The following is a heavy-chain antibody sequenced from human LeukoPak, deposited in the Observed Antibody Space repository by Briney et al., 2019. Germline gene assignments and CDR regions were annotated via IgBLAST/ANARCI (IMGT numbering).Heavy chain of an antibody. V-gene: IGHV3-21*01. J-gene: IGHJ4*02. D-gene: IGHD1-14*01. CDR1: GFSFSTYY. CDR3: VRENHGSFDY. Sequence: GGSLRPPCAASGFSFSTYYVNWVRQAPGKGLEWVSCISSSSTYIYYADSVRGRFAISRDNAKNSLYLQMNSLRADDTAVYYCVRENHGSFDYWGQGSLVTVSS. CDR2: ISSSSTYI.